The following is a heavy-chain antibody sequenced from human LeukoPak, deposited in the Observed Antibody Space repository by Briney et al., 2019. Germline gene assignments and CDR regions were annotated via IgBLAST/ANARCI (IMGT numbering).Heavy chain of an antibody. CDR1: GFTFSSYG. D-gene: IGHD1-26*01. Sequence: GGSLRLSCAASGFTFSSYGMHWVRQAPVKGLEWVAVIWYDGSNKYYADSVKGRFTISRDNSKNTLYLQMNSLRAEDTAVYYCARSSGSYYAGFDYWGQGTLVTVSS. CDR3: ARSSGSYYAGFDY. V-gene: IGHV3-33*01. J-gene: IGHJ4*02. CDR2: IWYDGSNK.